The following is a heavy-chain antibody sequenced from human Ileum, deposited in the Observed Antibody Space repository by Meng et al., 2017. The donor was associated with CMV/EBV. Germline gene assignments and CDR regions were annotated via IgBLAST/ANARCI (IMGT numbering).Heavy chain of an antibody. V-gene: IGHV3-49*04. CDR2: IRSEVYGGTT. CDR3: TATAYYYDSSAVD. D-gene: IGHD3-22*01. CDR1: GFTFGDYA. Sequence: GESLKISCTGSGFTFGDYAMSWVRQAPGKGLELVGFIRSEVYGGTTEYAASVKGRFIISRDDSKSIAYLQMNSLKTEDTAVYYCTATAYYYDSSAVDWGQGTLVTVSS. J-gene: IGHJ4*02.